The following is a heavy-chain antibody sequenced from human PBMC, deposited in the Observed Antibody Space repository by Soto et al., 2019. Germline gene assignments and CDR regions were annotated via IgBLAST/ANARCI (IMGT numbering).Heavy chain of an antibody. CDR3: ARVVYYYDSYGMDV. V-gene: IGHV3-74*01. CDR2: INSDGSST. D-gene: IGHD3-22*01. CDR1: GFTFTRYS. J-gene: IGHJ6*02. Sequence: GGSLRLSCAASGFTFTRYSMNWVRQAPGKGLEWVSRINSDGSSTSYADSVKGRFTISRDNAKNTLYLQMNSLRAEDTAVYYRARVVYYYDSYGMDVWGQGTTVTVSS.